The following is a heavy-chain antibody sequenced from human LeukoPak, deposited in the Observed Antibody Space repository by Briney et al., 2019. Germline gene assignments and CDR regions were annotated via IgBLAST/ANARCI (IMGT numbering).Heavy chain of an antibody. D-gene: IGHD3-22*01. Sequence: GASVKVSCKASGGTFISYAISWVRQAPGQGREGRGGIIPIFGTANYAQKFQGRVTITTDESTSTAYMELSSLRSEDTAVYYCARPMIVVAEWEDDAFDIWGQGTMVTVSS. J-gene: IGHJ3*02. CDR1: GGTFISYA. CDR3: ARPMIVVAEWEDDAFDI. CDR2: IIPIFGTA. V-gene: IGHV1-69*05.